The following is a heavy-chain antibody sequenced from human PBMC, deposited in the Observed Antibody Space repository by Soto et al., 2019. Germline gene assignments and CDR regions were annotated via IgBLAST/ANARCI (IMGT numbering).Heavy chain of an antibody. Sequence: QVQLVESGGGVVQPGRSLRLSCAASGFTFSSYAMHWVRQAPGKGLEWVAVISYDGSNKYYADSVKGRFTISRDNYKNTLDLQMNSLRAEDTTVYYCARGFGVAAAGSALGYWGQGNLVTVSS. CDR3: ARGFGVAAAGSALGY. J-gene: IGHJ4*02. CDR2: ISYDGSNK. V-gene: IGHV3-30-3*01. CDR1: GFTFSSYA. D-gene: IGHD6-13*01.